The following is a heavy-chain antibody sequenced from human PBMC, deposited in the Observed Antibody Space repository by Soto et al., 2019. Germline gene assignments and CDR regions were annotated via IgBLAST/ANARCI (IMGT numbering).Heavy chain of an antibody. V-gene: IGHV3-74*01. D-gene: IGHD3-10*01. CDR3: ARGGKAGSGQYSLDDY. CDR2: MNPDGSIR. J-gene: IGHJ4*02. Sequence: EVQLVESGGDLVQPGGSLRLSCEASGFTFSSNWMHWVRQAPGKGLVWVSRMNPDGSIRGYSDSVNGRFTISRDNAKNTLFLQMNSLRAQDTAVYYCARGGKAGSGQYSLDDYWGQGTLVTVSS. CDR1: GFTFSSNW.